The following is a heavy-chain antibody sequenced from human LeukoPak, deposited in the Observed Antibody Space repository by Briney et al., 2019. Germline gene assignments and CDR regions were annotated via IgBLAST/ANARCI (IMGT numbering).Heavy chain of an antibody. V-gene: IGHV3-21*04. CDR3: ATNGGGDSGYGNFDY. D-gene: IGHD5-12*01. CDR2: ISSSSYI. CDR1: GFTFSSYS. Sequence: GGSLRLSCAASGFTFSSYSMNWVRQAPGKGLEWVSSISSSSYIYYADSVKGRFTISRDNAKNSLYLQTNRLRAEDTALYYCATNGGGDSGYGNFDYWGQGTLVTVSS. J-gene: IGHJ4*02.